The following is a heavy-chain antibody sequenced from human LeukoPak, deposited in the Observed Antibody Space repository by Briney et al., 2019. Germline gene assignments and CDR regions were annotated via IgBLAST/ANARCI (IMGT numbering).Heavy chain of an antibody. J-gene: IGHJ4*02. D-gene: IGHD3-16*01. CDR2: IRHDGRNK. CDR3: AKDWGWGFDY. V-gene: IGHV3-30*02. CDR1: GFTFISYG. Sequence: PGGSLRLSCAASGFTFISYGMHWVRQAPGKGLEWVAFIRHDGRNKYYGDSVKGRFTISRENTKNMLHLQMNSLRVEDTAVFYCAKDWGWGFDYWGQGTLVTVSS.